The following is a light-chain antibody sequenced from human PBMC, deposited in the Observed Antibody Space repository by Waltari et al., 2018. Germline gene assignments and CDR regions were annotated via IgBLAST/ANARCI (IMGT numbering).Light chain of an antibody. CDR1: QSVSSSY. CDR2: GAA. J-gene: IGKJ2*01. CDR3: QQYGSSPKYT. Sequence: EIVLTQSPGTLSLSPGERATLSCRASQSVSSSYLAWYQQKPGQAPRPLIYGAASRATVIPDRFSGSGSGTDFTLTISRLEPEDFAVYYCQQYGSSPKYTFGQGTTLEIK. V-gene: IGKV3-20*01.